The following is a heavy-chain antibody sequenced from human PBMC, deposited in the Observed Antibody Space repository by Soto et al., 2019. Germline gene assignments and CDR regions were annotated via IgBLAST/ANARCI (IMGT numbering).Heavy chain of an antibody. V-gene: IGHV5-51*01. CDR3: ARNVKVGGNVADFDI. CDR2: LYPGDSDS. CDR1: GYSFTTYW. Sequence: GESLKISCKGSGYSFTTYWIGWVRQMPGNGLEWMGNLYPGDSDSRYSPSFQGQVTMSADKSLSTAYLQWSSLKASDTAMYFCARNVKVGGNVADFDIWGQGTMVTVSS. J-gene: IGHJ3*02. D-gene: IGHD3-10*01.